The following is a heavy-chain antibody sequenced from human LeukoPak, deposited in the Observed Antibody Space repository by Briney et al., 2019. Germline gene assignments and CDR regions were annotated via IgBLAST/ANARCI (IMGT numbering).Heavy chain of an antibody. CDR1: GYTFTAYY. CDR2: INPNTGGT. D-gene: IGHD3-22*01. V-gene: IGHV1-2*02. Sequence: ASVTVSFTTSGYTFTAYYIHWVRQAPGQGLEWMGWINPNTGGTNYAQKFQGRVTMTRDTSISTAYMELGRLRSDDTAVYYCARPLYYDSPFGYWGQGTLVTVSS. J-gene: IGHJ4*02. CDR3: ARPLYYDSPFGY.